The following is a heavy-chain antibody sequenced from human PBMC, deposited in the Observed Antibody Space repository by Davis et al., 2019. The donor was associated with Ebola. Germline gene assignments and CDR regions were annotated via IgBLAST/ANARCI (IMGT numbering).Heavy chain of an antibody. CDR3: AASAGTVGKFDY. Sequence: AASVKVSCKASGFTFSGSAMQWVRQACGQGLEWMGWIVLGSGNTNYAQKFQGRVTITRDMSTSTSYLDLSNLRSEDTAVYYCAASAGTVGKFDYWGQGTLVTVSS. J-gene: IGHJ4*01. CDR2: IVLGSGNT. V-gene: IGHV1-58*02. D-gene: IGHD1-14*01. CDR1: GFTFSGSA.